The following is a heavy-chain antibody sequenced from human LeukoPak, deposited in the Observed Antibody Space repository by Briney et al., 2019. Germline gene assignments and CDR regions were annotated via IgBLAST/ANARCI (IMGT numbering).Heavy chain of an antibody. CDR3: ASVGYSSGWYVGRNDY. V-gene: IGHV3-7*01. J-gene: IGHJ4*02. D-gene: IGHD6-19*01. CDR1: EFTFSSYW. Sequence: GGSLRLSCEASEFTFSSYWMSWVRQAPGKGLEWVANIKQDGTDKYYVESVKGRFTISRDNAKNSLYLQMNSLRAEDTAVYYCASVGYSSGWYVGRNDYWGQGTLVTVSS. CDR2: IKQDGTDK.